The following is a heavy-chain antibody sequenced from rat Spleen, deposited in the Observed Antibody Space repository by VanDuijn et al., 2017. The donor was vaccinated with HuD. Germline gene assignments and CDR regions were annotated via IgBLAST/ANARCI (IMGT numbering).Heavy chain of an antibody. CDR1: GFTFSDYY. Sequence: EVQLVESDGGLVQPGRSLKLSCAASGFTFSDYYMAWVRQAPTRGLEWVATITYDGSSTYYRDSLKGRFTISRDNAKTTLYLQMDSLRSEDTATYYCARPNYPGFNYFDYWGQGVMVTVSS. J-gene: IGHJ2*01. CDR3: ARPNYPGFNYFDY. V-gene: IGHV5-29*01. D-gene: IGHD1-4*01. CDR2: ITYDGSST.